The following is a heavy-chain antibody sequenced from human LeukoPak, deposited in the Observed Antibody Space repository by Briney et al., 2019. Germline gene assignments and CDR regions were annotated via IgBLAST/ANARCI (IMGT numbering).Heavy chain of an antibody. CDR1: GFTFSNYA. CDR3: ARALGVTGTTLDY. D-gene: IGHD1-7*01. CDR2: IWYDGSNK. Sequence: GGSLRLSCAASGFTFSNYAMHWVRQAPGKGLEWVAVIWYDGSNKYYADSVKGRFTISRDNSKNTLYLQMNSLRAEDTAVYYCARALGVTGTTLDYWGQGTLVTVSS. V-gene: IGHV3-33*08. J-gene: IGHJ4*02.